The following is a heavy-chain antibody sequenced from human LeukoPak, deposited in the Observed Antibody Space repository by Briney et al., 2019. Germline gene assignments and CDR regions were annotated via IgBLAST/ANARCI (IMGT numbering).Heavy chain of an antibody. V-gene: IGHV1-69*13. J-gene: IGHJ4*02. CDR2: IIPIFGTA. Sequence: SVKVSCKASGGTFSSYAISWVRQAPGQGLEWMGGIIPIFGTANYAQKFQGRVTITADESTSTAYMELSSLRSEDTAVYYCARDQDYDFWSGYSHTHFDYWGQGTLVTVSS. CDR3: ARDQDYDFWSGYSHTHFDY. D-gene: IGHD3-3*01. CDR1: GGTFSSYA.